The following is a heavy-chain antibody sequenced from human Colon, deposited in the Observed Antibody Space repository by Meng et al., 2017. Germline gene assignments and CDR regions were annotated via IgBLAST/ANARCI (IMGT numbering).Heavy chain of an antibody. CDR3: AKEWSSSYAYYDA. Sequence: VTLVQSGGGVGQPGTSLRLACSASGFNFRELGLHWVRQAPGKGLEWVAAVTYDGKKQYYADSVKGRFIISRDNSDNTLYLQMGSLKPEDTAIYYCAKEWSSSYAYYDAWGQGTLVTVSS. CDR1: GFNFRELG. CDR2: VTYDGKKQ. J-gene: IGHJ5*01. V-gene: IGHV3-30*04. D-gene: IGHD3-16*01.